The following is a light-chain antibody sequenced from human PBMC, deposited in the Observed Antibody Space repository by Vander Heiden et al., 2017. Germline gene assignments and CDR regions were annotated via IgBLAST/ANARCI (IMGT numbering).Light chain of an antibody. CDR3: QSYDSSLSGYV. CDR2: QNT. Sequence: QSVLTQPPSMSGAPGQRVTISCTGSSSNIGAGYDVHWYQQLPGTAPNLLIHQNTNRHSGVPDRFSGSKSVTSASLAITGLQAEDEADYYCQSYDSSLSGYVFGFGTKVTVL. V-gene: IGLV1-40*01. J-gene: IGLJ1*01. CDR1: SSNIGAGYD.